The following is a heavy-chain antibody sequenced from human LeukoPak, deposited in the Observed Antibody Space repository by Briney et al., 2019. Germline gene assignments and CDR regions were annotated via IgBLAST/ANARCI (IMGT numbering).Heavy chain of an antibody. CDR3: AKDSSSYYYDSSGYYSDYYYGMDV. CDR1: GFTFSSYG. CDR2: ISYDGSNK. Sequence: GRSLRLSCAASGFTFSSYGMHWVRQAPGKGLEWVAVISYDGSNKYYADSVKGRFTISRDNSKNTLYLQMNSLRAEDTAVYYCAKDSSSYYYDSSGYYSDYYYGMDVWGQGTTVTVSS. V-gene: IGHV3-30*18. J-gene: IGHJ6*02. D-gene: IGHD3-22*01.